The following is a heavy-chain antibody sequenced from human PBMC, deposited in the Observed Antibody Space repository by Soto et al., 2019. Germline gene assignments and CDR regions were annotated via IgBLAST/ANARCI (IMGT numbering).Heavy chain of an antibody. V-gene: IGHV3-74*01. CDR2: IDPDGSGR. CDR3: TISPSATPDD. J-gene: IGHJ4*02. Sequence: EVQLVESGGGLVQPGGSLRLSCVASEFTFSRYWMHWVRQAPGKGLVWVARIDPDGSGRGYADSVKGRFTISRDNAQKTLYLQMNGLRAEDTAVYYCTISPSATPDDWGQGTLVTVSS. CDR1: EFTFSRYW.